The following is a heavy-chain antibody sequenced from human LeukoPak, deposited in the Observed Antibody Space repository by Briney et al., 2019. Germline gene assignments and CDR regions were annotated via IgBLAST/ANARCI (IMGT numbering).Heavy chain of an antibody. CDR3: ARGEAVEWELLPFDY. Sequence: SETLSLTCAVYGGSFSGYYWSWIRQPPGKGLEWIGEINHSGSTNHNPSLKSRVTISVDTSKNQFSLKLSSVTAADTAVYYCARGEAVEWELLPFDYWGQGTLVTVSS. J-gene: IGHJ4*02. D-gene: IGHD1-26*01. V-gene: IGHV4-34*01. CDR1: GGSFSGYY. CDR2: INHSGST.